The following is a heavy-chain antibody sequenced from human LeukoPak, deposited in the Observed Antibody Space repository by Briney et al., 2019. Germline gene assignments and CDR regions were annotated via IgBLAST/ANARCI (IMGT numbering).Heavy chain of an antibody. CDR1: GGTFSSYA. CDR3: VRVNVRGNWFDP. V-gene: IGHV1-69*05. CDR2: IIPIFGTA. Sequence: RASVKVSCKASGGTFSSYAISWVRQAPGQGLEWMGGIIPIFGTANYAQKFQGRVTITTDESTSTAYMELSSLRSEDTAVYYCVRVNVRGNWFDPWGQGTLVTVSS. J-gene: IGHJ5*02.